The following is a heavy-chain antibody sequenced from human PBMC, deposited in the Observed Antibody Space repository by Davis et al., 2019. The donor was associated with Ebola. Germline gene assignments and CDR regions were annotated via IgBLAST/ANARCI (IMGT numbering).Heavy chain of an antibody. CDR2: ISSSSSTI. CDR3: ARDRQYGSGPRGAFDI. V-gene: IGHV3-48*02. Sequence: PGKSLKISCAASGFTFSSYSMNWVRQAPGKGLEWVSYISSSSSTIYYADSVKGRFTISRDNAKNSLYLQMNSLRDEDTAVYYCARDRQYGSGPRGAFDIWGQGTMVTVSS. D-gene: IGHD3-10*01. J-gene: IGHJ3*02. CDR1: GFTFSSYS.